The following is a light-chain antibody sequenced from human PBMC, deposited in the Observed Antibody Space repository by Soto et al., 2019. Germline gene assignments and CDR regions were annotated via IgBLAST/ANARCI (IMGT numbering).Light chain of an antibody. CDR2: GAD. V-gene: IGKV3-20*01. CDR1: QSISSGY. Sequence: EIVLTQSPGTLSLSPGERATLSCRASQSISSGYLAWYQQTPGQAPRLVIFGADTRASGIPDRFSGSGSGTDFTLTISRLEPEDFVVYFCQQYHRSPITFGQGTRLEMK. J-gene: IGKJ5*01. CDR3: QQYHRSPIT.